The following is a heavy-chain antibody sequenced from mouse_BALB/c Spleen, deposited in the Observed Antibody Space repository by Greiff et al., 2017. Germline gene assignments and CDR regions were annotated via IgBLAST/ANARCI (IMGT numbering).Heavy chain of an antibody. J-gene: IGHJ4*01. Sequence: EVQPQASGGGLVKPGGSLKLSCAASGFTFSSYTMSWVHQTPEKRLEWVATISSGGSYTYYPDSVKGRFTISRDNAKNTLYLQMSSLKSEDTAMYYCTRDDGYYGYAMDYWGQGTSVTVSS. CDR2: ISSGGSYT. D-gene: IGHD2-3*01. CDR3: TRDDGYYGYAMDY. CDR1: GFTFSSYT. V-gene: IGHV5-6-4*01.